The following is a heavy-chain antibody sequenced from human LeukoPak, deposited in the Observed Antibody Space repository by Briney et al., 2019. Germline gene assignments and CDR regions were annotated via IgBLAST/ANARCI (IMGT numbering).Heavy chain of an antibody. CDR1: GGTSSSYA. CDR2: IIPIFGTA. Sequence: SVKVSCKASGGTSSSYAISWVRQAPGQGLEWLGGIIPIFGTANYAQKFQGRVTITADESTSTAYMELSSLRSEDTAVYYCARDIAAAGPDAFDIWGQGTMVTVSS. D-gene: IGHD6-13*01. J-gene: IGHJ3*02. V-gene: IGHV1-69*13. CDR3: ARDIAAAGPDAFDI.